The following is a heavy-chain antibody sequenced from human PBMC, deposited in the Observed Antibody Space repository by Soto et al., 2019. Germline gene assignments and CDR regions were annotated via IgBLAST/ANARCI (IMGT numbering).Heavy chain of an antibody. V-gene: IGHV3-30*18. D-gene: IGHD3-22*01. CDR2: ISYDGSNK. CDR3: AKSIYDSSGYYWLDY. CDR1: GFTFSSYG. Sequence: RLSCAASGFTFSSYGMHWVRQAPGKGLEWVAVISYDGSNKYYADSVKGRFTISRDNSKNTLYLQMNSLRAEDTAVYYCAKSIYDSSGYYWLDYWGQGTLVTVSS. J-gene: IGHJ4*02.